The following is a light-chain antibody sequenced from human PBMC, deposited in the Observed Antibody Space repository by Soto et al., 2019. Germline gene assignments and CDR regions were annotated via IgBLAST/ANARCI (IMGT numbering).Light chain of an antibody. Sequence: EIVMTQSPATLSVSPGXGATLSCRASESISSNLAWYQQKAGQAPRLLIYGASTRATGIPARFSGSGSGREFTLTISSLQSEDFAVYYCQQYNNWLRGTFGQGTKVDTK. CDR2: GAS. J-gene: IGKJ1*01. CDR1: ESISSN. V-gene: IGKV3-15*01. CDR3: QQYNNWLRGT.